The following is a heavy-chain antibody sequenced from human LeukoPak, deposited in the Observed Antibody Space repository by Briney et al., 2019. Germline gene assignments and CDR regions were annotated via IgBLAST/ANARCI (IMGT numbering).Heavy chain of an antibody. J-gene: IGHJ6*03. D-gene: IGHD3-10*01. V-gene: IGHV3-7*01. CDR3: ARVDGSGSYYIYYYYYMDV. CDR1: GFTFSSYW. Sequence: PGGSPRLSCAASGFTFSSYWMSWVRQAPGKGLEWVANIKQDGSEKYYVDSVKGRLTISRDNAKNSLYLQMNSLRAEDTAVYYCARVDGSGSYYIYYYYYMDVWGKGTTVTVSS. CDR2: IKQDGSEK.